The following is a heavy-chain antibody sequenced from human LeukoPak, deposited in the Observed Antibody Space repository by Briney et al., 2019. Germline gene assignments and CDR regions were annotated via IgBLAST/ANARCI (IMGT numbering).Heavy chain of an antibody. V-gene: IGHV4-31*03. CDR1: GGSISSGGYY. J-gene: IGHJ3*02. D-gene: IGHD3-22*01. CDR3: ARSYDSSDYYSSLYPTDAFDI. CDR2: IYYSGST. Sequence: SETLSLTCTVSGGSISSGGYYWSWIRQHPGKGLEWIGYIYYSGSTYYNPSLKSRVTISVDTSKNQFSLKLSSVTAADTAVYYCARSYDSSDYYSSLYPTDAFDIWGQGTMVTVSS.